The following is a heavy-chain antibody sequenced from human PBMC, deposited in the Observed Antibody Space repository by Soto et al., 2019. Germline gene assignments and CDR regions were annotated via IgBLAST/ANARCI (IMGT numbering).Heavy chain of an antibody. Sequence: QVQLQESGPGLVKPSGTLSLTCAVSGDSISSGNWWSWVRQPPGKGLEFIGEIHHSGSANYNPSLKSRVTMSVDKSKTQSSRNLGSVSAADTAVYYCARYIAASGTYYFDYWCLGTLVTVSS. CDR2: IHHSGSA. D-gene: IGHD2-15*01. CDR1: GDSISSGNW. CDR3: ARYIAASGTYYFDY. V-gene: IGHV4-4*02. J-gene: IGHJ4*02.